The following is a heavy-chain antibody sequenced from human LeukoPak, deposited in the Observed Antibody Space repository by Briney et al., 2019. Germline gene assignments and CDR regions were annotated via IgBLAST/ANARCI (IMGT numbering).Heavy chain of an antibody. CDR2: ISAYNGNT. CDR3: ARDTPNYYDSSGYLSWFDY. CDR1: GHTFTSYG. J-gene: IGHJ4*02. V-gene: IGHV1-18*01. D-gene: IGHD3-22*01. Sequence: ASVKVSCKASGHTFTSYGISWVRQAPGQGLEWMGWISAYNGNTNYAQKLQGRVTMTTDTSTSTAYMELRSLRSDDTAVYYCARDTPNYYDSSGYLSWFDYWGQGTLVTVSS.